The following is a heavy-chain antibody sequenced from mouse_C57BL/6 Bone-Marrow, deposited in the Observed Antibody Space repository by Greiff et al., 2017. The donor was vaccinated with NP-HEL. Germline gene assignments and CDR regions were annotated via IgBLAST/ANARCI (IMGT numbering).Heavy chain of an antibody. CDR1: GYTFTSYG. CDR2: IYPRSGNT. Sequence: VQLQESGAELARPGASVKLSCKASGYTFTSYGISWVKQRTGQGLEWIGEIYPRSGNTYYNEKFKGKATLTADKSSSTAYMELRSLTSEDSAVYFCARRGWLPSMDYWGQGTSVTVSS. J-gene: IGHJ4*01. D-gene: IGHD2-3*01. V-gene: IGHV1-81*01. CDR3: ARRGWLPSMDY.